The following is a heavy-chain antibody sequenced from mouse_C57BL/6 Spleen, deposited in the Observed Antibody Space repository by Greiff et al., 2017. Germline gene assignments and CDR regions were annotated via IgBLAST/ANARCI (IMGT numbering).Heavy chain of an antibody. CDR1: GYAFSSSW. V-gene: IGHV1-82*01. CDR2: IYPGDGDT. Sequence: QVQLKESGPELVKPGASVKISCKASGYAFSSSWMNWVKQRPGKGLEWIGRIYPGDGDTNYNGKFKGKATLTADKSSSTAYMQLSSLTSEDSAVYFCARDLERYFDYWGQGTTLTVSS. J-gene: IGHJ2*01. D-gene: IGHD2-10*02. CDR3: ARDLERYFDY.